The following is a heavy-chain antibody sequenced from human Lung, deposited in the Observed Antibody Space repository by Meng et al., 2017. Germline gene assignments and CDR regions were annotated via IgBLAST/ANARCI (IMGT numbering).Heavy chain of an antibody. CDR1: GFTFTDHW. V-gene: IGHV3-74*01. D-gene: IGHD1-1*01. J-gene: IGHJ1*01. CDR3: TNDRLNH. Sequence: EGQLVESGGVLVPPGGSPRLSCAASGFTFTDHWMHWVRQGPGKGLVWVSRINRDGTKPTYADSVKGRFTISRDNAKNTLYLQMNNLRAEDTAFYYCTNDRLNHWGQGALVTASS. CDR2: INRDGTKP.